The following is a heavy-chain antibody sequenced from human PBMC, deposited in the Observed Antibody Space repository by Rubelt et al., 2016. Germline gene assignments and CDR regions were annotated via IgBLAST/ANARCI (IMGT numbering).Heavy chain of an antibody. J-gene: IGHJ4*03. D-gene: IGHD3-10*01. V-gene: IGHV4-38-2*01. CDR3: ARCPNYYGSGSYCPFDY. Sequence: PPGKGLEWIGNIYHSGSTYYNPSLKSRVTISVDTSKNQFSLKLSSVTAADTAVYYCARCPNYYGSGSYCPFDYWGQGTTVTVSS. CDR2: IYHSGST.